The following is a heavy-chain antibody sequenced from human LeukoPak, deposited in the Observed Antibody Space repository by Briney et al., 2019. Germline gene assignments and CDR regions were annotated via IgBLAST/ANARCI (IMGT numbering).Heavy chain of an antibody. J-gene: IGHJ4*02. D-gene: IGHD4-11*01. CDR3: AKDAQRGFDYSNSLEN. CDR1: KFTFSHYG. V-gene: IGHV3-33*06. CDR2: IWNDGSNQ. Sequence: PGRSLRSPFAASKFTFSHYGMHWVRQAPGKGLEWVAVIWNDGSNQYYADSVKGRFTVSRDNSQNRLYLQMSSLRPEDTAVYYCAKDAQRGFDYSNSLENWGQGTLVCVSS.